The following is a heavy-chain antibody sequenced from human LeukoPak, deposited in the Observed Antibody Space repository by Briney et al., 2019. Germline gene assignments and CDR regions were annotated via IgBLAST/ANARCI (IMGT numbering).Heavy chain of an antibody. CDR3: AKSARFDWYIDY. CDR2: ISGSGGST. J-gene: IGHJ4*02. CDR1: GFTFSSYA. D-gene: IGHD3-9*01. V-gene: IGHV3-23*01. Sequence: GGSLRLSCAASGFTFSSYAMSWVRQAPGKGLEWVSSISGSGGSTYYADSVKGRFTISRDNSKNTLCLQMNSLRAEDTAVYYCAKSARFDWYIDYWGQGTLVTVSS.